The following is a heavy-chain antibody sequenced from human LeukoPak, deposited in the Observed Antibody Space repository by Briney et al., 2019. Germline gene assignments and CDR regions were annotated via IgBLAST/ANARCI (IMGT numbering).Heavy chain of an antibody. D-gene: IGHD3-3*01. CDR3: ARPLGDVFWSGYSDP. V-gene: IGHV3-21*01. CDR2: TVSNNNYK. CDR1: GFTFSNYN. J-gene: IGHJ5*02. Sequence: PGGSLRLSCAASGFTFSNYNMNWVRQAPGKGLEWVSSTVSNNNYKYYADSVKGRFTISRDNAENSLYPQMDSLRAEDTAVYYCARPLGDVFWSGYSDPGGQGTLVTVPS.